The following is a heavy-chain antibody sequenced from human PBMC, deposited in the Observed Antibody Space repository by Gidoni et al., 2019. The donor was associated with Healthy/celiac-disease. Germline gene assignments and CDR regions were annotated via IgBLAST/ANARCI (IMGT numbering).Heavy chain of an antibody. CDR3: ARGFPAATTTWFDP. J-gene: IGHJ5*02. D-gene: IGHD6-25*01. Sequence: QVQLQQWGAGLLKPSETLSLTCAVYGGSFSGYYWSWIRQPPGKGLEWIGEINHSGSTNYNPSLKSRVTISVDTSKNQFSLKLSSVTAADTAVYYCARGFPAATTTWFDPWGQGTLVTVSS. CDR1: GGSFSGYY. V-gene: IGHV4-34*01. CDR2: INHSGST.